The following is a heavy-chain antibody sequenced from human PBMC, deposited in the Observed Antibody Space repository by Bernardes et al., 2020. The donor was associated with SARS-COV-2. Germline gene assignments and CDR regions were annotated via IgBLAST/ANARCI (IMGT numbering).Heavy chain of an antibody. CDR2: IYPGDSDT. J-gene: IGHJ6*02. V-gene: IGHV5-51*01. CDR1: GYSFTSYW. Sequence: GESLKISCKGSGYSFTSYWIGWVRQMPGKGLEWMGIIYPGDSDTRYSPSFQGQVTISADKSISTAYLQWSSLKASDTAMYYCARHGVRDYAGIGTYYYYGMDVWGQGTTVTVSS. CDR3: ARHGVRDYAGIGTYYYYGMDV. D-gene: IGHD4-17*01.